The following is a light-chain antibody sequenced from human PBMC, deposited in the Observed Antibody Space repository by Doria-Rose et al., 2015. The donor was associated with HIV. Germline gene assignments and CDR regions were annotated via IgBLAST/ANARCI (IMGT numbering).Light chain of an antibody. V-gene: IGKV3-20*01. CDR2: DGS. J-gene: IGKJ1*01. Sequence: DIVLTQSPGTLSLSPGERTTLSCRASQSFSSTYLAWYQQKPGQAPSLLIYDGSTRATGIPDRFSASGSGTDLTLTINRLEPEDFALYYCHQYGTWWTFGQGTKVEI. CDR1: QSFSSTY. CDR3: HQYGTWWT.